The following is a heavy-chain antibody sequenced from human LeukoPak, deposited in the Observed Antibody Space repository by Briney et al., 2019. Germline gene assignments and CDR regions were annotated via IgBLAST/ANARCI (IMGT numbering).Heavy chain of an antibody. Sequence: SETLSLTCAVYGGSFSGYYWSWIRQPPGKGLEWIGEINHSGSTNYNPSLKSRVIISVDTSKNQFSLKLSSVTAADTAVYYCARGLGYCSSTSCYTPYYMDVWGKGTTVTVSS. J-gene: IGHJ6*03. CDR2: INHSGST. D-gene: IGHD2-2*02. CDR1: GGSFSGYY. V-gene: IGHV4-34*01. CDR3: ARGLGYCSSTSCYTPYYMDV.